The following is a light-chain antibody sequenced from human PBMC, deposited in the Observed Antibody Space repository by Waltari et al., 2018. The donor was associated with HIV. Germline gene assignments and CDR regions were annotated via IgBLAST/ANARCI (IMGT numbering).Light chain of an antibody. CDR1: KDLNSY. V-gene: IGKV1-9*01. Sequence: DIQLTLSPSFLSASVGDRLTITCRASKDLNSYLAWYQHKLGQAPKLLIYGASTLQTGVPSRFSGSGSGTEYALTIKSLQPDDFATYYCQHLNTFPLFTFGPGTKVDVK. CDR2: GAS. J-gene: IGKJ3*01. CDR3: QHLNTFPLFT.